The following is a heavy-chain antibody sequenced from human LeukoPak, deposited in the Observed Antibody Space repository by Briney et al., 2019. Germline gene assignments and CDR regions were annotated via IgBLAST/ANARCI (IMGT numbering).Heavy chain of an antibody. CDR2: IYSTGST. J-gene: IGHJ4*02. Sequence: WETVSLTCTVSGGPMSHWCWIRQPAGKGLEWIGRIYSTGSTNYNPSLKSRVTTSVDTSKNQFSLMLRSVTAADTAVYYCARKIASSVTACFDFWGQGALVTVSS. CDR3: ARKIASSVTACFDF. V-gene: IGHV4-4*07. CDR1: GGPMSH. D-gene: IGHD6-13*01.